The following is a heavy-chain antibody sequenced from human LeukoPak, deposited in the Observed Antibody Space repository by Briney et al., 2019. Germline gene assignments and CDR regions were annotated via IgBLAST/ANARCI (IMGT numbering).Heavy chain of an antibody. D-gene: IGHD1-26*01. Sequence: GGSLRLSCAASGFTFSSYDMHWVRQATGKGLEWVSAIGTAGDTYYPGSVKGRFTISRENAKNSLYLQMNSLRAGDTAVYYCARGKRWELLYDAFDIWGQGTMVTVSS. J-gene: IGHJ3*02. V-gene: IGHV3-13*01. CDR1: GFTFSSYD. CDR3: ARGKRWELLYDAFDI. CDR2: IGTAGDT.